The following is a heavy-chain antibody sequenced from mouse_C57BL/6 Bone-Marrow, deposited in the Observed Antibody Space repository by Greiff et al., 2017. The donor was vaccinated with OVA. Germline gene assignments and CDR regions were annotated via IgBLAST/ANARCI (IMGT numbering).Heavy chain of an antibody. CDR3: ARGNPWAWFAY. J-gene: IGHJ3*01. CDR2: INSDGGRP. V-gene: IGHV5-2*01. Sequence: VQLKQSGGGLVQPGESLTLSCESNEYEFPSHDMSWVRTTPEKRLELVAAINSDGGRPYYPATMERRFIISRDNTKKPLYLQMSSLRSEDTALYYCARGNPWAWFAYWGQGTLVTVSA. CDR1: EYEFPSHD. D-gene: IGHD4-1*01.